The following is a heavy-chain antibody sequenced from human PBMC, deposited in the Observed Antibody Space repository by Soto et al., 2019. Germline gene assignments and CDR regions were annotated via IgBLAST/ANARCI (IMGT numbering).Heavy chain of an antibody. V-gene: IGHV4-30-2*01. Sequence: SETLSLTCAVSGGSISSGGYSWSWIRQPPGKGLEWIGYIYHSGSTYYNPSLKSRVTISVDRSKNQFSLKLSSVTAADTAVYYCARAGVMVRGVMIDYWGQGTLVTVSS. CDR2: IYHSGST. CDR1: GGSISSGGYS. D-gene: IGHD3-10*01. CDR3: ARAGVMVRGVMIDY. J-gene: IGHJ4*02.